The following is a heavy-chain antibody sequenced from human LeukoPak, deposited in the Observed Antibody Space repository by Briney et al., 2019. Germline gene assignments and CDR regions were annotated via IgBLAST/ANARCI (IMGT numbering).Heavy chain of an antibody. D-gene: IGHD3-16*02. Sequence: GGSLRLSCAASGFTFSSYGMHWVRQAPGKGLEWVAFIRYDGSNKYYADSVKGRFTISRDNSKNTLYLQMNSLRAEDTAVYYCAGLGELSSDYWGQGTLVTVSS. CDR1: GFTFSSYG. CDR3: AGLGELSSDY. CDR2: IRYDGSNK. V-gene: IGHV3-30*02. J-gene: IGHJ4*02.